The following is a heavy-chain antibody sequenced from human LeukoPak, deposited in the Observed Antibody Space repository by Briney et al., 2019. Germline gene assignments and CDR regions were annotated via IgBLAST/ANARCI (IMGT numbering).Heavy chain of an antibody. CDR1: GGSISSYY. J-gene: IGHJ5*02. CDR3: ARDRRPTYDFWSGYDNWFDP. D-gene: IGHD3-3*01. Sequence: SETLSLTCTVSGGSISSYYWSWVRQPAGKGLEWIGRIYTSGSTTYNPSLTSRVAISVDTSKNQLSLKLSPVTAADTAVYYCARDRRPTYDFWSGYDNWFDPWGQGTLVTVSS. V-gene: IGHV4-4*07. CDR2: IYTSGST.